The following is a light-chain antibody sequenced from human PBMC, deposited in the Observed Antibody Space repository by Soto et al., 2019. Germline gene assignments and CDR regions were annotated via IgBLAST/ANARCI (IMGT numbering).Light chain of an antibody. CDR2: DAS. V-gene: IGKV1-5*01. CDR3: QQYYTYPAT. CDR1: QSINNF. J-gene: IGKJ1*01. Sequence: DIQMTQSPSTLSASVGDRVTITCRASQSINNFLAWYQQKPGKAPKLLIYDASSLESGVPSRFSGSGSGTEFSLTVGSLQPDDFATYYCQQYYTYPATFGQGTKVDIK.